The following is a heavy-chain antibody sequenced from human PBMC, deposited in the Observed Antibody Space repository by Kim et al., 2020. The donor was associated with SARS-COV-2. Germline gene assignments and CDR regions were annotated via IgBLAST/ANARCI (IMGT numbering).Heavy chain of an antibody. D-gene: IGHD1-20*01. Sequence: YTPPLKSRVTMSLDTSKNQFSLKLTSVSAADTAVYYCAKLITAVYWFFDPWGRGTLVSVSS. V-gene: IGHV4-59*10. J-gene: IGHJ2*01. CDR3: AKLITAVYWFFDP.